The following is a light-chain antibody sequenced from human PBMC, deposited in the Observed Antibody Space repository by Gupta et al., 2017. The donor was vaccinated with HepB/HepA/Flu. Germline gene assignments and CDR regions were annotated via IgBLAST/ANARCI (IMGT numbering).Light chain of an antibody. CDR2: WAS. CDR1: QSVLYTSNNKNY. J-gene: IGKJ1*01. V-gene: IGKV4-1*01. Sequence: DIVMTQSPDSLAVSLGERATINCRSSQSVLYTSNNKNYLAWYQQKAGQPPKLLIYWASTRESGVPDRFSGSGSGTDFTLTISSLQAEDVAVYYCQRYYGSPRTFGQGTKVEVK. CDR3: QRYYGSPRT.